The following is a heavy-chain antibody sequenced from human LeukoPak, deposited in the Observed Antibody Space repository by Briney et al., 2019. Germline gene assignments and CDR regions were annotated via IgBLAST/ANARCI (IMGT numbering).Heavy chain of an antibody. CDR3: ARSLYSGSYYANDAFDI. D-gene: IGHD1-26*01. Sequence: PGGSLRLSCAASGFTFSSYAMSWVRQAPGKGLEWVSSISSSSSYIYYADSVKGRFTISRDNAKNSLYLQMNSLRAEDTAVYYCARSLYSGSYYANDAFDIWGQGTMVTVSS. CDR1: GFTFSSYA. J-gene: IGHJ3*02. CDR2: ISSSSSYI. V-gene: IGHV3-21*01.